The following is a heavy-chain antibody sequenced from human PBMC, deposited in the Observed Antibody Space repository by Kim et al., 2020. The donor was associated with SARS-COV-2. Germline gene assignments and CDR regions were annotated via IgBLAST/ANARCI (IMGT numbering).Heavy chain of an antibody. CDR1: RYTFSTYA. CDR2: INADNTNT. D-gene: IGHD6-13*01. Sequence: ASVKVSCSASRYTFSTYAIHWVRQAPGQRLEWMGWINADNTNTEYSQKFQGRVTFTRDTSASTAYMELRSLRSEDTAVYYCAQGAAAAAFWGQGTLVTVSS. J-gene: IGHJ4*02. CDR3: AQGAAAAAF. V-gene: IGHV1-3*01.